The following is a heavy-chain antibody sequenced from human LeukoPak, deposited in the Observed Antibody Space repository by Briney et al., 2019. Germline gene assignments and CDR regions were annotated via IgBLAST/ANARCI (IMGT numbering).Heavy chain of an antibody. J-gene: IGHJ4*02. CDR2: ISGNGGST. CDR1: GFTFSSYG. D-gene: IGHD6-19*01. CDR3: AKERLRSSVWYSGDS. V-gene: IGHV3-23*01. Sequence: GGSLRLSCAASGFTFSSYGMSWVRQAPGKGLEWVSAISGNGGSTYYADSVKGRFAISRDNSKNMLYLQMNSLRDEDTASYYCAKERLRSSVWYSGDSWGQGTLVTVSS.